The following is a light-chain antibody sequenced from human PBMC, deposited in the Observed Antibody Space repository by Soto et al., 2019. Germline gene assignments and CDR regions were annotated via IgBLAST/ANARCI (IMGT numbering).Light chain of an antibody. J-gene: IGKJ1*01. CDR3: QQYQDWPKT. V-gene: IGKV3-15*01. Sequence: ETVMTQSPATLSVSPGGGAVLSCRASQSVRSYVAWYQQRPGQAPRLLIYGASTRATGVPTRFSGRGFGTEFTLTIGSLQSEDSAVYYCQQYQDWPKTFGQGTKVEI. CDR2: GAS. CDR1: QSVRSY.